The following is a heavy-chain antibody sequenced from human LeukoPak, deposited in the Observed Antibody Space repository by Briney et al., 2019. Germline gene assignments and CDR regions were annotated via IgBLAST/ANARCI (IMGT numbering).Heavy chain of an antibody. D-gene: IGHD3-9*01. J-gene: IGHJ4*02. CDR3: ARDIAICWFFL. CDR1: GGSISTYY. CDR2: IFSTGSTT. V-gene: IGHV4-4*07. Sequence: SETLSLTCTVSGGSISTYYWTWIRQPAGKGLEWLGRIFSTGSTTNYNPSLKSRVTMSVDTSKNQFSLKVNSVTAADTAVYYCARDIAICWFFLWGQGTVVTVSS.